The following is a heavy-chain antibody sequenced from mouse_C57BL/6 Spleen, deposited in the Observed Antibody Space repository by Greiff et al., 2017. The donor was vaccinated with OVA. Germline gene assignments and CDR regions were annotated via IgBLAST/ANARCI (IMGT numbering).Heavy chain of an antibody. CDR1: GFTFSSYA. D-gene: IGHD2-4*01. J-gene: IGHJ2*01. V-gene: IGHV5-4*03. CDR3: ARLIYYDYDEGRLDY. Sequence: EVMLVESGGGLVKPGGSLKLSCAASGFTFSSYAMSWVRQTPEKRLEWVATISDGGSYTYYPDNVKGRFTISRDNAKNNLYLQMSHLKSEDTAMYYCARLIYYDYDEGRLDYWGQGTTLTVSS. CDR2: ISDGGSYT.